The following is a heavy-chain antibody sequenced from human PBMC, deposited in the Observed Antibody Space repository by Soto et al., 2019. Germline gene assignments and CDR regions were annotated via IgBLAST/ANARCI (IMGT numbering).Heavy chain of an antibody. Sequence: EVQLVESGGGLVQPGGSLRLSCAASGFTFSSYWMSWVRQAPGKGLEWVANIKQDGSEKYYVDSVKGRFTISRDNAKNSLYLQMNSLRAEDTAAYYCARDDYDFWSGPSNFDYWGQGTLVTVSS. J-gene: IGHJ4*02. CDR2: IKQDGSEK. D-gene: IGHD3-3*01. V-gene: IGHV3-7*01. CDR1: GFTFSSYW. CDR3: ARDDYDFWSGPSNFDY.